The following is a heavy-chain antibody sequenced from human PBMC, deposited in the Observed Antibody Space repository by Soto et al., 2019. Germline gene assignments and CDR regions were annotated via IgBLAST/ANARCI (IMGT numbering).Heavy chain of an antibody. CDR1: GFTFSSYS. J-gene: IGHJ5*02. CDR3: ANSDKYCSSTSCYIA. V-gene: IGHV3-21*01. CDR2: ISSSSSYI. D-gene: IGHD2-2*02. Sequence: GGSLRLSCAASGFTFSSYSMNWVRQAPGKGLEWVSSISSSSSYIYYADSVKGRFTISRDNAKNSRYLQMNSLRAEDTAVYYCANSDKYCSSTSCYIAWGQGTLVTVSS.